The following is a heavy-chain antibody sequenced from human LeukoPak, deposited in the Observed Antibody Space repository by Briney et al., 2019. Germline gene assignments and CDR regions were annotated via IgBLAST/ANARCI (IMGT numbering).Heavy chain of an antibody. Sequence: SVKVSRKASGGTFSSYAISWVRQAPGQGLEWMGGIIPIFGTANYAQKFQGRVTITTDESTNTAYMELSSLRSEDTAVYYCATDSRYDWDYYYMDVWGKGTTVTVSS. CDR2: IIPIFGTA. CDR1: GGTFSSYA. CDR3: ATDSRYDWDYYYMDV. V-gene: IGHV1-69*05. D-gene: IGHD5-12*01. J-gene: IGHJ6*03.